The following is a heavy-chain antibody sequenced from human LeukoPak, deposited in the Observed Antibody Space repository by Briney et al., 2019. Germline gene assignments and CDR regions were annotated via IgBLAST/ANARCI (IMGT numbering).Heavy chain of an antibody. CDR3: VGRKGGRFRSGRFDY. CDR1: GGSISSSTYY. V-gene: IGHV4-39*01. CDR2: LYYSGST. D-gene: IGHD3-3*01. Sequence: SETLSLTCTVSGGSISSSTYYWGWIRQPPGKGLEWIGSLYYSGSTYYNPSLKSRVTISVDTSKNQFSLKLSSVTVADTAVYYCVGRKGGRFRSGRFDYWGQGTLVTVSS. J-gene: IGHJ4*02.